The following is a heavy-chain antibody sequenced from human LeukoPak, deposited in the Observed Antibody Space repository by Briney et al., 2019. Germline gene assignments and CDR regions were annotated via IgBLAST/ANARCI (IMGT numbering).Heavy chain of an antibody. CDR2: INHSGST. CDR3: ARDSSGWFYFDY. Sequence: SETLSLTCAVYGGSFSGYYWSWIRQFPGKGLEWSGEINHSGSTNYNPSLKSRVTMSVDTSKNQFSLKLSSVTAADTAVYYCARDSSGWFYFDYWGQGTLVTVSS. D-gene: IGHD6-19*01. CDR1: GGSFSGYY. V-gene: IGHV4-34*01. J-gene: IGHJ4*02.